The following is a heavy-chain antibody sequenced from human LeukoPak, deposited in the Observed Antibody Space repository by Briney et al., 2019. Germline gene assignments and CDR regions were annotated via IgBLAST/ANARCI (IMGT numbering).Heavy chain of an antibody. CDR1: GFSFATPREG. D-gene: IGHD5-18*01. V-gene: IGHV2-5*02. CDR2: IYWADNK. Sequence: SGPTRLNATHTVTLTCTFSGFSFATPREGVCWIRQPPVMSLERLVVIYWADNKYYSTFLKNRFTVNKDKSKNQVVLTMTNMGPVDAATYYCAHYVDTARGGFYFDYWGQGILVTVSS. J-gene: IGHJ4*02. CDR3: AHYVDTARGGFYFDY.